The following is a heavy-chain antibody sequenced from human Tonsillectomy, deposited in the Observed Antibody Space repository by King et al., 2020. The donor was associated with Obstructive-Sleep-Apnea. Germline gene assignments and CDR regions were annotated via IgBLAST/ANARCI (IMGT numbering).Heavy chain of an antibody. J-gene: IGHJ4*02. CDR3: ARAWTITMVQGPVEY. V-gene: IGHV3-49*03. CDR2: IRSNVYGGGTT. D-gene: IGHD3-10*01. CDR1: GFTFGAYA. Sequence: EVQLVESGGGLVQPGRSLRLSCTASGFTFGAYAMSWFRQAPGKGLEWIGFIRSNVYGGGTTEYAASMKDRFTISRDDSESIAYLHMNSLQTEDTAVYYCARAWTITMVQGPVEYWGQGTLVIVSS.